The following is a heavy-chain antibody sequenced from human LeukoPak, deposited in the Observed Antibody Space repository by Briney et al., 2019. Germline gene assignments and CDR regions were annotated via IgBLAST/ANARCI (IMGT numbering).Heavy chain of an antibody. D-gene: IGHD3-22*01. CDR1: GGSISSSSYY. CDR3: ARDCLPSMIVVVTDAFDI. Sequence: SETLSLTCTVSGGSISSSSYYWGWIRQPPGKGLEWIGSIYYSGSTYYNPSLKSRVTISVDTSKNQFSLKLSSVTAADTAVYYCARDCLPSMIVVVTDAFDIWGQGTMVTVSS. V-gene: IGHV4-39*07. CDR2: IYYSGST. J-gene: IGHJ3*02.